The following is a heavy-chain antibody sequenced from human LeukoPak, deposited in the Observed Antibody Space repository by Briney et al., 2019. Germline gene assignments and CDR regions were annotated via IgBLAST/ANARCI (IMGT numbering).Heavy chain of an antibody. CDR2: IYYGGST. Sequence: SETLSLTCTVSGGSISNGDYYWSWIRQPPGKGLEWIGYIYYGGSTYYNPSLKSRVTISVDTSKNQFSLKLSSVTPADTAVYYCAREYSGYSPSHAFDIWGQGTMVTVSS. V-gene: IGHV4-30-4*01. CDR3: AREYSGYSPSHAFDI. CDR1: GGSISNGDYY. D-gene: IGHD3-22*01. J-gene: IGHJ3*02.